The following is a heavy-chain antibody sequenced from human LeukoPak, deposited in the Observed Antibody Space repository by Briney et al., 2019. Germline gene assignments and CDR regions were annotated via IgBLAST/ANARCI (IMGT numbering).Heavy chain of an antibody. CDR1: GYTFTSCN. D-gene: IGHD2-21*01. CDR3: ARQHCAGVTCYDDSGFFDF. CDR2: FIPRFGTT. J-gene: IGHJ4*02. V-gene: IGHV1-46*01. Sequence: GASVKVSCKASGYTFTSCNMHWVRGAPGQGLEWMGGFIPRFGTTFYAQKFQGRVTLVADKSTNAAFMEVSSLTSDDTAVYYCARQHCAGVTCYDDSGFFDFWGQGTLVTVSS.